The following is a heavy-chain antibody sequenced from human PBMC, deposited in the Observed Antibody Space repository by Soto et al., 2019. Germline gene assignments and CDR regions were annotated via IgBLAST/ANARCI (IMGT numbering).Heavy chain of an antibody. V-gene: IGHV4-39*01. CDR1: GDSISSSTYF. CDR2: IFYSGST. CDR3: ARSPRYNWNDVLIPRRVWFDP. Sequence: QLQLQESGPGLVKPSETLSLTCTVSGDSISSSTYFWGWIRQPPGKGLEWIGSIFYSGSTYYNPSLKSRVTISVDTSKNQFSLKLSSVTAADTAVYYCARSPRYNWNDVLIPRRVWFDPWGQGTLVTVSS. D-gene: IGHD1-1*01. J-gene: IGHJ5*02.